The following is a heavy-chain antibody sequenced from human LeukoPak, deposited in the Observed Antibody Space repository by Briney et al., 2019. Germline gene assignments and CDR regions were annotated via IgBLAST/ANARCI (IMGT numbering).Heavy chain of an antibody. V-gene: IGHV3-23*01. D-gene: IGHD6-19*01. J-gene: IGHJ4*02. CDR1: GFTFSSYA. Sequence: PGGSLRLSCAASGFTFSSYAMSWVRQAPGKGLEWVSAISGSGGSTYYADSVKGRFTISRDNSKNTLYLEMNSLRAEDTAVYYCARDLAGSIDYWGQGTLVTVSS. CDR2: ISGSGGST. CDR3: ARDLAGSIDY.